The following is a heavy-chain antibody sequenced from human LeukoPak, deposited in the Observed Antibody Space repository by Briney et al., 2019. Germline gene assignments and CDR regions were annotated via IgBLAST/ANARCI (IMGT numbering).Heavy chain of an antibody. J-gene: IGHJ3*02. CDR2: ISYDGSNK. D-gene: IGHD2-21*02. CDR1: GFTFSSYG. Sequence: PGGSLRLSCAASGFTFSSYGMHWVRQAPGKGLEWVAVISYDGSNKYYADSVKGRFTISRDNSKNTLYLQMNSLRVEDTAVYYCAKSVVTAIGAFDIWGQGTMVSVSS. V-gene: IGHV3-30*18. CDR3: AKSVVTAIGAFDI.